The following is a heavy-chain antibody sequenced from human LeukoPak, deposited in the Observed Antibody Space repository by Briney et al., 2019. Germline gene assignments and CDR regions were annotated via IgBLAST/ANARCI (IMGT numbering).Heavy chain of an antibody. CDR2: ISGSGGST. Sequence: PGGSLRLSCAASGFTFSSYAMSWVRQAPGKGLEWVSAISGSGGSTYYADSVEGRFTISRDNSKNTLYLQMSSLRAEDTAVYYCAKEAVYSSSWDTNNWFDPWGQGTLVTVSS. J-gene: IGHJ5*02. V-gene: IGHV3-23*01. D-gene: IGHD6-13*01. CDR1: GFTFSSYA. CDR3: AKEAVYSSSWDTNNWFDP.